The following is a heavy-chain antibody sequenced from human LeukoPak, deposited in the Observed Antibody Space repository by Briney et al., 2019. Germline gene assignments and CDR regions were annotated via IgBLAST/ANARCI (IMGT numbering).Heavy chain of an antibody. J-gene: IGHJ4*02. CDR1: GGSFSDYY. V-gene: IGHV4-34*01. CDR2: INHSGNT. D-gene: IGHD6-13*01. CDR3: ARGEDWNSSWKFGY. Sequence: SETLSLTCAVYGGSFSDYYWSWIRQPPGKGLEWIGEINHSGNTNYNPSLKSRVTISADTSKNQFSLKLSSVTAADTVVYYCARGEDWNSSWKFGYWGQGTLVTVSS.